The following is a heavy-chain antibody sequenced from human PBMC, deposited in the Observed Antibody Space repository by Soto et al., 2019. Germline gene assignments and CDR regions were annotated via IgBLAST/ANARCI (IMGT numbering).Heavy chain of an antibody. D-gene: IGHD4-4*01. CDR1: GFTFSRDW. CDR3: ARGLKWGLFDY. Sequence: GGSLRLSCAASGFTFSRDWMHWVRQAPGKGLVWVSHLNRDGGSTSYADSVNGRFTISRDNARNTLFLQMNSLRAEDTAVYYCARGLKWGLFDYWGQGTLVTVS. V-gene: IGHV3-74*01. J-gene: IGHJ4*02. CDR2: LNRDGGST.